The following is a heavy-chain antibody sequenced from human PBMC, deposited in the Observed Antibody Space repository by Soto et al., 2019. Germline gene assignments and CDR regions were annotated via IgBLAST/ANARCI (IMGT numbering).Heavy chain of an antibody. D-gene: IGHD2-8*01. V-gene: IGHV1-18*01. CDR2: ISAYNGNT. J-gene: IGHJ6*02. Sequence: GASVKVSCKAYGYTFTTYGISWVRQAPGQGLEWMGWISAYNGNTNYAQKLQGRVTMTTDTSTSTAYMELRSLRSDDTAMYYCARSPSYCTNGVCPLYYYYYGMDVWGQGTTVTV. CDR3: ARSPSYCTNGVCPLYYYYYGMDV. CDR1: GYTFTTYG.